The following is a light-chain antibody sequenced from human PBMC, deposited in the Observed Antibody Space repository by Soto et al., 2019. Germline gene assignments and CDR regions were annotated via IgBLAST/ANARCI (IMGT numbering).Light chain of an antibody. CDR1: HNIERW. CDR3: KQLNSYT. Sequence: IQMTQSPSTLSASVGXRVTITCRASHNIERWMAWYQQKPGKAPSLLIFDASTLHSGVPSRFSGSGSGTDFTLTISSLQPDDFATYYCKQLNSYTFGQGTRLEIK. V-gene: IGKV1-5*01. J-gene: IGKJ5*01. CDR2: DAS.